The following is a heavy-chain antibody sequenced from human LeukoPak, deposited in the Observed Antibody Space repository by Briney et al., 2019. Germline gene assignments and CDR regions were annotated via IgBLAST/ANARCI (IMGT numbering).Heavy chain of an antibody. CDR3: ATLHSYYDNSGRPLIPD. J-gene: IGHJ4*02. CDR1: GYTLTDFS. Sequence: ASLKVSCNISGYTLTDFSMHWRRQAPGKGLERKGGFNREDDEPIYAPHFRGRVTVTAGTSTDTAYMELSSLRSEDTAVYLCATLHSYYDNSGRPLIPDWGQGTLVTVSS. D-gene: IGHD3-22*01. V-gene: IGHV1-24*01. CDR2: FNREDDEP.